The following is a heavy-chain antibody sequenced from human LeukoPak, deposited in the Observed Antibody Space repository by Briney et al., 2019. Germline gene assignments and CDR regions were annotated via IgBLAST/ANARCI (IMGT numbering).Heavy chain of an antibody. V-gene: IGHV3-74*01. Sequence: GGSLRLSCAASGFTVSSHWMHWGRQAPGKGLVWVSRINTDGSSTTYADSVKGRFTISRDNAKNTLYLQMNSLRAEDMAVYYCAKGLRGFDPWGQGTLVTVSS. CDR1: GFTVSSHW. J-gene: IGHJ5*02. CDR2: INTDGSST. CDR3: AKGLRGFDP.